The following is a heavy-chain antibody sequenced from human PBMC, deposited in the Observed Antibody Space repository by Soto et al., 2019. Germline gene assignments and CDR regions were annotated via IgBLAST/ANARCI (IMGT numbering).Heavy chain of an antibody. D-gene: IGHD3-10*01. J-gene: IGHJ4*02. CDR2: TYHSGNP. Sequence: SETLSLTCDVSGDTLSTGGYTWAWIRQPPGKALEWIGHTYHSGNPYYNPSLKSRVTISVDTSKNQFSLKLSSVTAADTAVYYCAGTYYGSGSYFDYWGQGTLVTVSS. V-gene: IGHV4-30-2*03. CDR1: GDTLSTGGYT. CDR3: AGTYYGSGSYFDY.